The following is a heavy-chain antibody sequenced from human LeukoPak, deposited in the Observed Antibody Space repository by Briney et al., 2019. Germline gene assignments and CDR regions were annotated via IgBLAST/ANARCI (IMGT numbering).Heavy chain of an antibody. CDR3: AKTGAASYDSSGYYYDY. J-gene: IGHJ4*02. V-gene: IGHV3-53*01. D-gene: IGHD3-22*01. CDR2: IYSGGST. CDR1: GFTVSSNY. Sequence: GGSLRLSCAASGFTVSSNYMSWVRQAPGKGLEWVSVIYSGGSTYYADSVKGRFTISRDNSKNTLYLQMNSLRAEDTAVYYCAKTGAASYDSSGYYYDYWGQGTLVTVSS.